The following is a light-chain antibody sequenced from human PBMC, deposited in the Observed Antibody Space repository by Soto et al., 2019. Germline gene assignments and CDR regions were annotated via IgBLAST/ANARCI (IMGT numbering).Light chain of an antibody. Sequence: EIVLTQSPGTLSLSPGERAALSCRASQSFSSKFLAWYQQKPGQAPRLLIYAASNRATGIPDRFSGSGSVTDFTLTISSLEPEDIAIYYCQQRNKWHETFGNGTKVDI. CDR3: QQRNKWHET. CDR1: QSFSSKF. J-gene: IGKJ1*01. CDR2: AAS. V-gene: IGKV3D-20*02.